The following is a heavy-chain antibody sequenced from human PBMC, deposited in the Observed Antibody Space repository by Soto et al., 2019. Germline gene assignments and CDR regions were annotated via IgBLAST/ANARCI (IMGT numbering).Heavy chain of an antibody. CDR2: LSGSGTST. CDR1: GFSFVNYA. D-gene: IGHD6-19*01. J-gene: IGHJ4*02. Sequence: EVQLLESGGGLVQPGGSLRLSCAASGFSFVNYAMNWVRQAPGKGLEWVSGLSGSGTSTYYADSVKGRFTISRDNSRDTLLLQMNSLTADDTAVYYCAKATTNGGWFNPFDSWGQVALVTVSS. V-gene: IGHV3-23*01. CDR3: AKATTNGGWFNPFDS.